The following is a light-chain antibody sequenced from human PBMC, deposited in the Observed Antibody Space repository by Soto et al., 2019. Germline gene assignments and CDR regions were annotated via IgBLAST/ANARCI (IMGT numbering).Light chain of an antibody. CDR1: QTISSW. Sequence: DIQMTQSPSTLSGSVGDRVTITCRASQTISSWLAWYQQKPGKAPKLLIYKASTLKSGVPSRFSGSGSGTEFTLTISSLQPDDFATYYCQHYNNWPPGTFGQGTKVDIK. CDR3: QHYNNWPPGT. V-gene: IGKV1-5*03. J-gene: IGKJ1*01. CDR2: KAS.